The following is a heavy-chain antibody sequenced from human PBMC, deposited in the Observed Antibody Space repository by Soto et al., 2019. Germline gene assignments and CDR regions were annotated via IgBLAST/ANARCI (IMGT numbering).Heavy chain of an antibody. CDR3: TRDASRDSSARGWFDP. CDR2: ISSNSAYI. Sequence: GGSLRLSCAASGFTFRSFTMNRVRQAPGKGLEWVSTISSNSAYIYYTDALRGRFTISRDNAKNSLHLQMNSLRAEDTAVYYCTRDASRDSSARGWFDPWGPGTLVTVSS. D-gene: IGHD6-13*01. CDR1: GFTFRSFT. V-gene: IGHV3-21*01. J-gene: IGHJ5*02.